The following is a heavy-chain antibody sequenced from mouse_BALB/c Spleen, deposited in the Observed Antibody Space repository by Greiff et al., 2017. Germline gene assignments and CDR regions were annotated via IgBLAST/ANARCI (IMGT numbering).Heavy chain of an antibody. CDR3: ATRITTGISFDY. D-gene: IGHD2-4*01. CDR2: IDPENGNT. CDR1: GFNIKDYI. V-gene: IGHV14-1*02. Sequence: VQLQQSGAELVRPGASVKLSCKASGFNIKDYIMHWVKQRPEQGLEWIGWIDPENGNTIYDPKFQGKASITADTSSNTAYLTLSSLTSEDTAVYYSATRITTGISFDYWGQGTLLTVSA. J-gene: IGHJ2*01.